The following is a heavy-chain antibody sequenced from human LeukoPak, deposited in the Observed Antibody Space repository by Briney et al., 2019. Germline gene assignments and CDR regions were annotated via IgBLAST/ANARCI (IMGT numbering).Heavy chain of an antibody. CDR2: ISAYNGNT. J-gene: IGHJ4*02. CDR1: GGTFSSYG. CDR3: ARHSSGWYREFDY. D-gene: IGHD6-19*01. Sequence: ASAKVSCKASGGTFSSYGISWVRQAPGQGLEWMGWISAYNGNTNYAQKLRGRVTMTTDTSTSTAYMELRSLRSDDTAVYYCARHSSGWYREFDYWGQGTLVTVSS. V-gene: IGHV1-18*01.